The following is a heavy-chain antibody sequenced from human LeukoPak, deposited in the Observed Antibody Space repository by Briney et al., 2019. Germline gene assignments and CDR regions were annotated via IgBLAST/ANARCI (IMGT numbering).Heavy chain of an antibody. CDR1: GFTFSIYW. CDR2: IHSDGSKR. D-gene: IGHD4-17*01. V-gene: IGHV3-30*02. CDR3: AAGDTVT. J-gene: IGHJ4*02. Sequence: PGGSLSLSCATSGFTFSIYWMSWVRQAPGKGLEWVAFIHSDGSKRYYADSVRGRFTTSRDNSKTTLFLQMNSLRPEDAAVYYCAAGDTVTWGQGALVTVFS.